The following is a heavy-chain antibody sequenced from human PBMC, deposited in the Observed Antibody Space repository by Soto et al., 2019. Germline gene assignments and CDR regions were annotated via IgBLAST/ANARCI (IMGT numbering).Heavy chain of an antibody. CDR1: GFTFSSVA. CDR2: ISGSGDST. J-gene: IGHJ4*02. CDR3: AKGSLTPGY. Sequence: GGSLRLSCAGSGFTFSSVAMTWVRQAPGKGLEWVSSISGSGDSTYYADSVKGRFTISRDNSKNTLYLQMNSLRAEDTAVYCCAKGSLTPGYWGQGTLVTVSS. V-gene: IGHV3-23*01.